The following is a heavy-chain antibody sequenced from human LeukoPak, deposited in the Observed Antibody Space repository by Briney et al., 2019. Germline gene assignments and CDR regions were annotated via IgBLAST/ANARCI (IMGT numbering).Heavy chain of an antibody. D-gene: IGHD4-17*01. Sequence: SETLSLTCAVYGGSFSGYYWTWIRQPPGKGLEWIVEINHSGSTNYNPSLKSRVTISVDTSKNQFSLKLSSVTVADTAVYYCARERPYGDYFDYWGQGTLVTVSS. CDR3: ARERPYGDYFDY. CDR1: GGSFSGYY. V-gene: IGHV4-34*01. CDR2: INHSGST. J-gene: IGHJ4*02.